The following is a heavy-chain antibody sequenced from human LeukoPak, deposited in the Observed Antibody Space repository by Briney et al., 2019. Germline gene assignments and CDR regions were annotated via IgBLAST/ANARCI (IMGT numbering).Heavy chain of an antibody. CDR1: GFTFSSYG. J-gene: IGHJ4*02. Sequence: LTGRSLRLSCAASGFTFSSYGMHWVRQAPGKGLEWVAVISYDGSNKYYADSVKGRFTISRDNSKNTLYLQMNSLIAEDTAVYYCAKDGQWELTMIFDYWGQGTLVTVSS. CDR3: AKDGQWELTMIFDY. D-gene: IGHD1-26*01. V-gene: IGHV3-30*18. CDR2: ISYDGSNK.